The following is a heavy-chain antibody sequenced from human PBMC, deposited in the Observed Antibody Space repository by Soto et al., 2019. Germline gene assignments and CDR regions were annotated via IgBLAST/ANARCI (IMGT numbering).Heavy chain of an antibody. Sequence: SLTCTVSGGSISSSSYYWGWFRQPPGKGLEWIGSIYYSGSTYYNPSLKSRVTISVDTSKNQFSLKLSSVTAADTAVYYCANEYYDILTGYYRATTYFEYWGQGTLVTVSS. V-gene: IGHV4-39*01. D-gene: IGHD3-9*01. CDR1: GGSISSSSYY. CDR2: IYYSGST. J-gene: IGHJ4*02. CDR3: ANEYYDILTGYYRATTYFEY.